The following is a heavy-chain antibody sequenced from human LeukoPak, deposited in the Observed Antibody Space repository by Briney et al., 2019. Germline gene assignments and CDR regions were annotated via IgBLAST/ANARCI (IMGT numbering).Heavy chain of an antibody. CDR3: ASRGIGDFDY. Sequence: AVLKVSCKATRYTLTSYGISSVRQAPGQGLEWMGWISAYNGNTNYAQKLQGRVTMTTDTSTSTAYMELRSLRSDDTAVYYCASRGIGDFDYWGQGTLVTVSS. CDR1: RYTLTSYG. D-gene: IGHD2-21*01. CDR2: ISAYNGNT. J-gene: IGHJ4*02. V-gene: IGHV1-18*01.